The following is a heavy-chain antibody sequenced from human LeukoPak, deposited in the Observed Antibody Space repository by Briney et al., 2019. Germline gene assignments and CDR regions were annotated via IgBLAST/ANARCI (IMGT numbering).Heavy chain of an antibody. V-gene: IGHV3-23*01. J-gene: IGHJ3*02. Sequence: GGSLRLSCAASGFTFSSYAMSWVRQAPWKRLEWVSAISGSGGSTYYADSVKGRFTISRDNSKNTLYLQMNSLRAEDTAVYYCAKFVTGYSIVDAFDIWGQGTMVTVSS. CDR2: ISGSGGST. CDR3: AKFVTGYSIVDAFDI. CDR1: GFTFSSYA. D-gene: IGHD3-9*01.